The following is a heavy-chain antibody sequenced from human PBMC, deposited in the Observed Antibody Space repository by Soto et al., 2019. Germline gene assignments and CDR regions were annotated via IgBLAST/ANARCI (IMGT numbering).Heavy chain of an antibody. CDR3: ARAVGPFDY. V-gene: IGHV3-33*01. CDR2: IWFDGSNK. D-gene: IGHD2-15*01. CDR1: GFTFSSYG. Sequence: QVQLVESGGGVVQPGRSLRLFCAASGFTFSSYGMHWVRQAPGKGLDWVAVIWFDGSNKYYADSVKGRFTISRDNSKNTLYLQMNSLRAEDTALYYCARAVGPFDYWGHGTLVTVSS. J-gene: IGHJ4*01.